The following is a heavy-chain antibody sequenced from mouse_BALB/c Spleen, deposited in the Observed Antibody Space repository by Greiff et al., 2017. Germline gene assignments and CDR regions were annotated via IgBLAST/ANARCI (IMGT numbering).Heavy chain of an antibody. J-gene: IGHJ3*01. D-gene: IGHD2-1*01. CDR2: ISSGGSYT. CDR3: ARGGNLFAY. V-gene: IGHV5-9-4*01. Sequence: EVKVVESGGGLVKPGGSLKLSCAASGFTFSSYAMSWVRQSPEKRLEWVAEISSGGSYTYYPDTVTGRFTISRDNAKNTLYLEMSSLRSEDTAMYYCARGGNLFAYWGQGTLVTVSA. CDR1: GFTFSSYA.